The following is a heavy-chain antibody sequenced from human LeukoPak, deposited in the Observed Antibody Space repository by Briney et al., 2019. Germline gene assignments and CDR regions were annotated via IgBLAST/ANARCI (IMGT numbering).Heavy chain of an antibody. D-gene: IGHD2-2*01. CDR1: GGSFSGYY. V-gene: IGHV4-34*01. Sequence: SETLSLTCAVYGGSFSGYYWSWIRQPPGKGLEWIGEINHSGSTNYNPSLKSLVTISVDTSKNQLSLKLSSVTAADTAVYYCARLVVPAATSYYYYGMDVWGQGTTVTVSS. CDR2: INHSGST. CDR3: ARLVVPAATSYYYYGMDV. J-gene: IGHJ6*02.